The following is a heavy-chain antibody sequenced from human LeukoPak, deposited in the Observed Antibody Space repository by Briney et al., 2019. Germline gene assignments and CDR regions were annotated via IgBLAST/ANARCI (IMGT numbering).Heavy chain of an antibody. D-gene: IGHD2-8*01. J-gene: IGHJ4*02. V-gene: IGHV3-30-3*01. CDR3: ARQWGNGVY. Sequence: GRSLRLSCAASGLTFSSYAMHWVRQAPGKGLEWVAVISYDGSNKYYADSVKGRFTISRDNSKNTLYLQMNSLRAEDTAVYYCARQWGNGVYWGQGTLVTVSS. CDR1: GLTFSSYA. CDR2: ISYDGSNK.